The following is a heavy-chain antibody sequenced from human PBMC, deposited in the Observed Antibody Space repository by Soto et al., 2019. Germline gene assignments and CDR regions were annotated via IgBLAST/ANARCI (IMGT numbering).Heavy chain of an antibody. CDR2: IFYSGDT. J-gene: IGHJ4*02. CDR1: GGSISSGGYY. Sequence: SETLSLTCTVSGGSISSGGYYWSWIRQHPGKGLEWIGYIFYSGDTYYNPSLKSRLTLFVDTSKNQFSLKLSSVTAADTAVYYCVRHAQWIIRDYWGQGSLVPVS. CDR3: VRHAQWIIRDY. D-gene: IGHD5-12*01. V-gene: IGHV4-30-4*08.